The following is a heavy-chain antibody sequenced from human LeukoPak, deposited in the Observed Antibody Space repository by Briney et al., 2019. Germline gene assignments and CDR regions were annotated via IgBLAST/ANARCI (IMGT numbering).Heavy chain of an antibody. D-gene: IGHD3-22*01. CDR3: ARDHGPYYYDSSGYYYH. V-gene: IGHV1-3*01. J-gene: IGHJ5*02. CDR2: INAGSGNT. CDR1: GYTFTSYA. Sequence: ASVKVSCKASGYTFTSYAMHWVRQAPGQRLEWMGWINAGSGNTKYSQKFQGRVTITRDTSASTAYMELSSLRSEDTAVYYCARDHGPYYYDSSGYYYHWGQGTLVTVSS.